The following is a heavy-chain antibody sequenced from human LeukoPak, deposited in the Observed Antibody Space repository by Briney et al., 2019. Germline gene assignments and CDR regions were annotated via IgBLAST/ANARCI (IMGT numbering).Heavy chain of an antibody. Sequence: GGSLRLSCAASGFTFSSYGMHWVRQARGKGLEWVAIISYDGSNKYYADSVQGRFTISRDNSKNTLYLQMNSLRAEDTAVYYCAKDLGGGSGCYDLWGRGTLVTVSS. D-gene: IGHD6-19*01. CDR2: ISYDGSNK. V-gene: IGHV3-30*18. CDR3: AKDLGGGSGCYDL. CDR1: GFTFSSYG. J-gene: IGHJ2*01.